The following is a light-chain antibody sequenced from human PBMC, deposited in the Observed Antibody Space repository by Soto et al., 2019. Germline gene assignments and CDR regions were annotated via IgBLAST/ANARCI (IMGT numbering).Light chain of an antibody. V-gene: IGKV3-20*01. Sequence: EIVLTQSPGTLSLSPGERAVLSCRASQSVNNNYLAWYQRKPGRAPRLLIYGASSRATGIRDRFIGSGSGTDFTLTITRLEPDDFAVYFCQQYGSSPPTFGQGTKVEFK. CDR1: QSVNNNY. CDR2: GAS. CDR3: QQYGSSPPT. J-gene: IGKJ1*01.